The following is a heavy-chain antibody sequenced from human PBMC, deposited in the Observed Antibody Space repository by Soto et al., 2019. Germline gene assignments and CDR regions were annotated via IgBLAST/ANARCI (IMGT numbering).Heavy chain of an antibody. CDR3: ASAFYGSGSYSFAY. Sequence: QVQLVQSGAEVKKPGSSVKVSCKASGGTFSSYTISWVRQAPGQGLEWMGRIIPILGIANYAQKFQGRVTITADRSTSTAYMELSSLRSEDTAVYYCASAFYGSGSYSFAYWGQGTLVTVSS. J-gene: IGHJ4*02. V-gene: IGHV1-69*02. D-gene: IGHD3-10*01. CDR1: GGTFSSYT. CDR2: IIPILGIA.